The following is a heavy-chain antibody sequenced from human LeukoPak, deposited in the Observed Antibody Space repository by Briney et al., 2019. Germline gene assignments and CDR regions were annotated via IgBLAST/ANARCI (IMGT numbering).Heavy chain of an antibody. Sequence: GGSLRLSCAASGFTVSSNYMSWVRQAPGKGLEWVSVIYSGGSTYYADSVKGRFTISRDNSKSTLYLQMDSLRAEDTAVYYCARDRGIAAAGWFDPWGQGTLVTVSS. CDR2: IYSGGST. J-gene: IGHJ5*02. D-gene: IGHD6-13*01. CDR1: GFTVSSNY. CDR3: ARDRGIAAAGWFDP. V-gene: IGHV3-66*01.